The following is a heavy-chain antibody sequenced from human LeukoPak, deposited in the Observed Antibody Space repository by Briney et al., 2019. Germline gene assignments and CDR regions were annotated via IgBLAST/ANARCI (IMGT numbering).Heavy chain of an antibody. CDR1: GFTFSRYS. J-gene: IGHJ3*02. D-gene: IGHD3-3*01. Sequence: PGGSLRLSCAASGFTFSRYSMSWVRQAPGKGLEWVSAISGSGGSTYYADSVKGRFTISRDNSKNTLYLQMNSLRAEDTAVYYCAKDNTLTIFGVVAYAFDIWGQGAMVTVSS. CDR2: ISGSGGST. CDR3: AKDNTLTIFGVVAYAFDI. V-gene: IGHV3-23*01.